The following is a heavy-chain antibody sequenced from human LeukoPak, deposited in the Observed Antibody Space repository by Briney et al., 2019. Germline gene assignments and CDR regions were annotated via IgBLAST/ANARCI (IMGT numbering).Heavy chain of an antibody. CDR2: ISAYNGNT. V-gene: IGHV1-18*01. J-gene: IGHJ4*02. CDR3: ARAHGPYDSSGYYVF. Sequence: GASVKVSCKASGYTYTSYGISWVRQAPGQGLEWMGWISAYNGNTNYAQKLQGRVTMTTDTSTSTAYMELRSLRSDDTAVYYCARAHGPYDSSGYYVFWGQGTLVTVSS. D-gene: IGHD3-22*01. CDR1: GYTYTSYG.